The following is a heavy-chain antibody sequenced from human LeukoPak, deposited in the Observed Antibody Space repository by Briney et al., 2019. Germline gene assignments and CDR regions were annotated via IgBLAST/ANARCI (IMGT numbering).Heavy chain of an antibody. D-gene: IGHD5-18*01. Sequence: KPSETLSLTCTVSGGSISSYYWSWIRQPPGKGLEWIGYIYYSGSTNYNPSLKSRVTISVDTSKNQFSLKLSSVTAADTAVYYCARVGPDTAMDPDYYFDYWGQGTLVTVSS. CDR1: GGSISSYY. V-gene: IGHV4-59*08. J-gene: IGHJ4*02. CDR3: ARVGPDTAMDPDYYFDY. CDR2: IYYSGST.